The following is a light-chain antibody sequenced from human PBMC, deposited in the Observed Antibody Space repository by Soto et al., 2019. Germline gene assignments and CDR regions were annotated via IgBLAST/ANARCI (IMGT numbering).Light chain of an antibody. J-gene: IGKJ3*01. CDR1: QSVLYSSNNKNY. V-gene: IGKV4-1*01. CDR3: QQYYSTPFT. Sequence: DIVMTQSPDSLAVSLGERATINCKSSQSVLYSSNNKNYLAWYQQKPGQPPKLLIYWASTRESGVPDRFSGRRVGTDFTLTISSLQAEDVAVYYCQQYYSTPFTFGPGTKVDIK. CDR2: WAS.